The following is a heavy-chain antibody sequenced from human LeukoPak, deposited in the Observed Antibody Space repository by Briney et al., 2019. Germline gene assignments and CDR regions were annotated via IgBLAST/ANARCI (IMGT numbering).Heavy chain of an antibody. D-gene: IGHD6-19*01. CDR3: AKNSYSSGWYSMYYFDY. CDR1: GFTFSSYA. J-gene: IGHJ4*02. Sequence: XGSLRLSCAASGFTFSSYAMSWVRQAPGKGLEWVSAISGSGGSTYYADSVKGRFTISRDNSKNTLYLQMNSLRAEDTAVYYCAKNSYSSGWYSMYYFDYWGQGTLVTVSS. V-gene: IGHV3-23*01. CDR2: ISGSGGST.